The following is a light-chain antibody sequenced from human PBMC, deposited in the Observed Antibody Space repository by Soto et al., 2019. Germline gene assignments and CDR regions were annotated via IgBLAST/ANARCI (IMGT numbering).Light chain of an antibody. V-gene: IGLV2-23*02. CDR2: EVS. CDR3: CSYAGSSTLV. CDR1: SSDVGRYNL. J-gene: IGLJ2*01. Sequence: QSALTQPASVSGSPGQSITISCTGTSSDVGRYNLVSWYQQHPGKAPKLMIYEVSKRPSGVSNRFSGSKSGNTASLTIYGLQADDEADYYCCSYAGSSTLVVGGGTQLTVL.